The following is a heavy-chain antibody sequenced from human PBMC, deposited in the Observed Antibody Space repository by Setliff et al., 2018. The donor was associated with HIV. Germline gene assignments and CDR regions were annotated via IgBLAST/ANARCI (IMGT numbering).Heavy chain of an antibody. CDR2: IYPGDSDT. CDR3: ARQGCSSTSCYKDYYYYYDMDV. D-gene: IGHD2-2*02. Sequence: PGESLKISCKGSGYSFTSYWIGWVRQMPGKGLEWRGIIYPGDSDTRYSPSFQGQVTISADKSISTAYLQWSSLKASDTAMYYCARQGCSSTSCYKDYYYYYDMDVWGQGTTVTVSS. V-gene: IGHV5-51*01. J-gene: IGHJ6*02. CDR1: GYSFTSYW.